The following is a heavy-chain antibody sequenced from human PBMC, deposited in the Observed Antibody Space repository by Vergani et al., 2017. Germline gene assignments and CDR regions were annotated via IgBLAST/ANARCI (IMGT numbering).Heavy chain of an antibody. CDR1: GGSVSSGSYY. V-gene: IGHV4-31*03. D-gene: IGHD4-17*01. J-gene: IGHJ4*02. CDR2: IYYSGST. CDR3: ARDARLGYGDYGGVFDY. Sequence: QVQLQESGPGLVKPSETLSLTCTVSGGSVSSGSYYWSWIRQHPGKGLEWIGYIYYSGSTYYNPSLKSRVTLSVDTSKNQFSLQLSSVTAADTAVYYCARDARLGYGDYGGVFDYWGQGTLVTVSS.